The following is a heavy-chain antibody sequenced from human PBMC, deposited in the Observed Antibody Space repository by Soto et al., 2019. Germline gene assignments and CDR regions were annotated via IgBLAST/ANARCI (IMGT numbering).Heavy chain of an antibody. D-gene: IGHD3-10*01. CDR2: INPNSGGT. CDR3: ARDSYYDSLKGQLDY. V-gene: IGHV1-2*04. Sequence: ASVKVSWQTSGYTYTVYYMRWVRQAQGQGLEWMGWINPNSGGTNYAQKFQGWVTMTRDTSISTAYMELSRLRSDDTAVYYCARDSYYDSLKGQLDYWGQGTLVTVSS. J-gene: IGHJ4*02. CDR1: GYTYTVYY.